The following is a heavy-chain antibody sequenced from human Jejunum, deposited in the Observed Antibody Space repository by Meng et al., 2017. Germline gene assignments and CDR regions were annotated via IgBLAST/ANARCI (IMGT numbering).Heavy chain of an antibody. CDR1: GDSVSSNSAA. CDR3: VRTSNRSLDY. CDR2: TYYRSKWYN. Sequence: QVPLQQSCRGLVKPSHTLSPTCAISGDSVSSNSAALNWIRQSPSRGLDWLGRTYYRSKWYNDYAESVKRRISINPDTSKNQFSLQLNSVTPEDTAVYYCVRTSNRSLDYWGQGTLVTVSS. V-gene: IGHV6-1*01. D-gene: IGHD1-14*01. J-gene: IGHJ4*01.